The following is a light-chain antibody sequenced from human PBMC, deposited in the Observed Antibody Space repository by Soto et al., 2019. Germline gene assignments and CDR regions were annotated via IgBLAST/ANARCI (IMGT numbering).Light chain of an antibody. J-gene: IGKJ1*01. CDR1: QSISSW. CDR3: QQYNSYLWT. Sequence: DIQMTQSPSTLSASVGDRVTITCRASQSISSWLAWYQQKPGKAPKLLIYDASSLESGVPSRFSGSGSGTEFTLPISSLQPDDFATYYCQQYNSYLWTFGQGTKVEIK. V-gene: IGKV1-5*01. CDR2: DAS.